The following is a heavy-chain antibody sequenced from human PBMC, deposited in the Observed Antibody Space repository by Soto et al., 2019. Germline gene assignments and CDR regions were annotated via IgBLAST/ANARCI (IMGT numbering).Heavy chain of an antibody. Sequence: QVQLVESGGGVVQPGRSLRLSCAASGFTFSRYGMHWVRQAPGKGLEWVAVISYDGSNKYYAESVKGRFTISRDNSKNTLYLQMYSLRAEDTAVYYCAKDVTTIYYYGMDVWGQGTTVTVSS. J-gene: IGHJ6*02. D-gene: IGHD4-4*01. CDR3: AKDVTTIYYYGMDV. CDR2: ISYDGSNK. V-gene: IGHV3-30*18. CDR1: GFTFSRYG.